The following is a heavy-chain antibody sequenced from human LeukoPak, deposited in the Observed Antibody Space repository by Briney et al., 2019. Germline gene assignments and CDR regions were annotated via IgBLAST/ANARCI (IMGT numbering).Heavy chain of an antibody. J-gene: IGHJ4*02. CDR1: GFTFSSYG. D-gene: IGHD4-11*01. Sequence: GGSLRLSCAASGFTFSSYGMHWVRQAPGKGLEWVAFIRYDGSNKYYADSVKGRFTISRDNSKNTLYLQMNSLRAEDTAVYYCARAGRVYSRVDYWGQGTLVTVSS. CDR3: ARAGRVYSRVDY. V-gene: IGHV3-30*02. CDR2: IRYDGSNK.